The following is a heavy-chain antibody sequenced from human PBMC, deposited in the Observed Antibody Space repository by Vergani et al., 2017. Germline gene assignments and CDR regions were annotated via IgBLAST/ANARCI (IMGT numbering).Heavy chain of an antibody. J-gene: IGHJ4*02. Sequence: EVQLVESGGGLVQPGRSLRLSCTASGFTFGDYAMSWVRQAPGKGLEWVGFIRSKAYGGTTEYAASVKGRFTISRDDSKSIAYLQMNSLKTEDTAVYYCTRENTELLWFGELVAFFDYWGQGTLVTVSS. CDR1: GFTFGDYA. D-gene: IGHD3-10*01. CDR2: IRSKAYGGTT. CDR3: TRENTELLWFGELVAFFDY. V-gene: IGHV3-49*04.